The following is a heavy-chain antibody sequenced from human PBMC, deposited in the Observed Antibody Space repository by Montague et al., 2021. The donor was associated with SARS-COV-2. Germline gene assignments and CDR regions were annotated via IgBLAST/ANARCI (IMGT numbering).Heavy chain of an antibody. CDR1: GGSFSGYY. Sequence: SETLSLTCAVYGGSFSGYYWSWIRQPPGKGLEWIGEIHHSRSTNYNPSLKSRVTISVDTSKNQFSPKLSSVTAADTAVYYCARHPLGYCSSTSCYVGWGQGTLVTVSS. J-gene: IGHJ4*02. D-gene: IGHD2-2*01. CDR3: ARHPLGYCSSTSCYVG. V-gene: IGHV4-34*01. CDR2: IHHSRST.